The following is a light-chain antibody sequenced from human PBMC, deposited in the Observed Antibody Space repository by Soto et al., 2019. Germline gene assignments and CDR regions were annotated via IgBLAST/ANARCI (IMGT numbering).Light chain of an antibody. CDR1: QSVSSY. CDR2: DAS. V-gene: IGKV3-11*01. J-gene: IGKJ5*01. CDR3: QQRSSWPVT. Sequence: EIVLTQSPATLSLSPGERATVSCRASQSVSSYLAWYQQTPGQAPRLLIYDASNRATGIPARFSGSGSGTDFTLTISSLEPEDFAVYYCQQRSSWPVTFGQGTRLEIK.